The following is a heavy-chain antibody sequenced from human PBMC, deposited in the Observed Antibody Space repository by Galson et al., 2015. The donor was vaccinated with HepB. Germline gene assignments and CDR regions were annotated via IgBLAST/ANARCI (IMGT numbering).Heavy chain of an antibody. J-gene: IGHJ2*01. CDR3: AKARPRTIFGGVTLRNYWYFDL. Sequence: SLRLSCAASGFTFSNYAMSWVRQAPGKGLEWVSGISASGGSREYADSVKGRFTISRDKSNNTLYLQMNSLRVEDTAVYYCAKARPRTIFGGVTLRNYWYFDLWGRGTLVTVSS. D-gene: IGHD3-3*01. V-gene: IGHV3-23*01. CDR2: ISASGGSR. CDR1: GFTFSNYA.